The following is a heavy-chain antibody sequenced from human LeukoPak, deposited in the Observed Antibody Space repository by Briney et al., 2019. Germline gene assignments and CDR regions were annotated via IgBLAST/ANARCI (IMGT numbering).Heavy chain of an antibody. CDR1: GFTFSSYA. V-gene: IGHV3-30-3*01. D-gene: IGHD3-3*01. CDR3: ASRDKYEFDY. Sequence: GGSLRLSCAASGFTFSSYAMHWVRQAPGKGLEWVAVISYDGSNKYYADSVKGRFTISRDNSKNTLYLQMNSLRAEDTAVYYCASRDKYEFDYWGQGTLVTVSS. CDR2: ISYDGSNK. J-gene: IGHJ4*02.